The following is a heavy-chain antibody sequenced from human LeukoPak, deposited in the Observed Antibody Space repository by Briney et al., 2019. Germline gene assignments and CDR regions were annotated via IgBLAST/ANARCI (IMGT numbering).Heavy chain of an antibody. Sequence: SETLSLTCTVSSGSISSSSYYWGWIRQPPGKGLEWIGSIYYSGSTYYNPSLKSRVTISVDTSKNQFSLKLSSVTAADTAVYYCARGDCSSTSCYKRFLHVWFDPWGQGTLVTVSS. V-gene: IGHV4-39*07. D-gene: IGHD2-2*02. CDR3: ARGDCSSTSCYKRFLHVWFDP. J-gene: IGHJ5*02. CDR1: SGSISSSSYY. CDR2: IYYSGST.